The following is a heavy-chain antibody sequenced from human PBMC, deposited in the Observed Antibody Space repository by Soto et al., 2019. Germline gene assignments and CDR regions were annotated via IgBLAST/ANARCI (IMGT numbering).Heavy chain of an antibody. V-gene: IGHV1-2*04. Sequence: ASVKVSCKASGYSFTGFYIHWMRQAPGQGLEWVGSINPNSGATTYAQKFQDSVAMTRDTSISTAYMDLSRLTSDDTAIYYCAIIMSHRDSFDVWGQGTMVTVSS. CDR3: AIIMSHRDSFDV. D-gene: IGHD3-16*01. CDR2: INPNSGAT. CDR1: GYSFTGFY. J-gene: IGHJ3*01.